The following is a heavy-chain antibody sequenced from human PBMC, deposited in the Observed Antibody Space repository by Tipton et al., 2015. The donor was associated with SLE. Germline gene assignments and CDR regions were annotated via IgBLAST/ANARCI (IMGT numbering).Heavy chain of an antibody. J-gene: IGHJ2*01. V-gene: IGHV4-61*02. Sequence: TLSLTCTVSGGAISSGGYYWSWIRQPAGKGLGWIGRIFTSGKTANNPSPKSRVTISLDLSNNQFSVNLSSVTASDTAVYYCAKTLAGATPGRYQSYWYFDLWGRGLRVIVSS. CDR2: IFTSGKT. D-gene: IGHD1-1*01. CDR3: AKTLAGATPGRYQSYWYFDL. CDR1: GGAISSGGYY.